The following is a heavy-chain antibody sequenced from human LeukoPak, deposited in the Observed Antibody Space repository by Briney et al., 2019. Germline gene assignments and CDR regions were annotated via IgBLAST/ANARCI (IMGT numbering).Heavy chain of an antibody. CDR2: VKGDGSTT. CDR3: ATGHSYGYDY. Sequence: GESLRLSCAASGLTFSDFWMHWVRQPPGEGLVWVALVKGDGSTTIYADSVKGRFNITRDNHKPALYLQMNSLRADDAGVYYCATGHSYGYDYWGQGVRVTVSS. V-gene: IGHV3-74*01. J-gene: IGHJ4*02. CDR1: GLTFSDFW. D-gene: IGHD5-18*01.